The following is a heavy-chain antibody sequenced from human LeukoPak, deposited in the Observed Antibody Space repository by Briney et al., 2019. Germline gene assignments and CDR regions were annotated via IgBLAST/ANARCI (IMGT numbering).Heavy chain of an antibody. CDR1: GGSISSYY. Sequence: SETLSLTCTVSGGSISSYYWSWIRQPPGKGLEWIGYIYYSGSTNYNPSLKSRVTISVDTSKNQFPLKLSSVTAADTAVYYCARCTMVRGVADWGQGTLVTVSS. CDR2: IYYSGST. CDR3: ARCTMVRGVAD. D-gene: IGHD3-10*01. V-gene: IGHV4-59*08. J-gene: IGHJ4*02.